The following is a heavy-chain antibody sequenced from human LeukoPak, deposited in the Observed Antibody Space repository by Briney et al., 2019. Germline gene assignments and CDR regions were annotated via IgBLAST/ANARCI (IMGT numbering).Heavy chain of an antibody. CDR2: IKQDGSEK. V-gene: IGHV3-7*01. CDR3: ARDRRGYSYGYSRRGMGV. D-gene: IGHD5-18*01. CDR1: GFTFSSYW. Sequence: PGGSLRLSCAASGFTFSSYWMSWVRQAPGKGLEWVANIKQDGSEKYYVDSVKGRFTISRDNAKNSLYLQMNSLRAEDTAVYYCARDRRGYSYGYSRRGMGVWGQGTTVTVSS. J-gene: IGHJ6*02.